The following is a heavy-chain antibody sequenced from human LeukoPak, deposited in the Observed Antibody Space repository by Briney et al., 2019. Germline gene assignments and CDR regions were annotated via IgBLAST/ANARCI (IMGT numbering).Heavy chain of an antibody. D-gene: IGHD3-16*01. CDR1: GGSISSFY. CDR2: IYYSGST. J-gene: IGHJ6*03. V-gene: IGHV4-59*01. CDR3: ARETSQKGAHYMDV. Sequence: SATLSLTCTVSGGSISSFYWSWIRQPPGKGLEYIGYIYYSGSTNYNPSLKSRLTISVDTSKNQFSLKLSSVTAADTAVYYCARETSQKGAHYMDVWGKGTTVTISS.